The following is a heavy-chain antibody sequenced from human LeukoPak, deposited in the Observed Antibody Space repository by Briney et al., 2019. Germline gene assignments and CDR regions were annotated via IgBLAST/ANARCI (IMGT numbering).Heavy chain of an antibody. Sequence: GGSLRLSCAASGFTFNRDWTAWVRQAPGKGLEWVANIKEDGSEKNYVDSVKGRFTISRDNAVNSVYLQMNDLRAEDTGVYYCATKEPSSSGWSYWAQGPLVPVPS. J-gene: IGHJ4*02. CDR2: IKEDGSEK. CDR1: GFTFNRDW. D-gene: IGHD6-19*01. V-gene: IGHV3-7*01. CDR3: ATKEPSSSGWSY.